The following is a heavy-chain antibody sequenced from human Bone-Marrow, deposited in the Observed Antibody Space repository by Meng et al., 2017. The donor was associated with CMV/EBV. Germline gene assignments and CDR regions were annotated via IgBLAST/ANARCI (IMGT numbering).Heavy chain of an antibody. J-gene: IGHJ4*02. CDR3: ARHSMTTI. CDR1: GYNFIDYD. Sequence: GESLKISCKASGYNFIDYDIGWVRQIPGKGLEWMGIISPTDSGARYSPSFEGQVTISVDKSVDTAYLQWTSLKASDTAMYYCARHSMTTIWGQGTLDTVSS. CDR2: ISPTDSGA. V-gene: IGHV5-51*01. D-gene: IGHD5-24*01.